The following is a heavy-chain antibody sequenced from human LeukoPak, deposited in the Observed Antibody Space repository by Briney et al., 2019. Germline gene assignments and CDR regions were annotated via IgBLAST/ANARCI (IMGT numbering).Heavy chain of an antibody. D-gene: IGHD1-26*01. CDR3: ARDLYGGSSPFDY. CDR2: IYYSGST. Sequence: SETLSLTCTVSGCSISSYYWSWIRQPPGKGLEWIGYIYYSGSTNYNPSLKSRVTISVDTSKTQFSLKLSSVTAADTAVYYCARDLYGGSSPFDYWGQGTLVTVSS. CDR1: GCSISSYY. V-gene: IGHV4-59*01. J-gene: IGHJ4*02.